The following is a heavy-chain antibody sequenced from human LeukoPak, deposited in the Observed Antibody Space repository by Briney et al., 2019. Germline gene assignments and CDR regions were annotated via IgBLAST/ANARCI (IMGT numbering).Heavy chain of an antibody. CDR2: ISYDGSNK. J-gene: IGHJ6*02. D-gene: IGHD1-26*01. CDR1: GFTFSSYA. Sequence: GRSLRLSCAASGFTFSSYAMHWVRRAPGRGLEWVAVISYDGSNKYYADSVKGRFTISRDNSKNTLYLQMNSLRAEDTAVYYCARDGNYYYGMDVWGQGTTVTVSS. CDR3: ARDGNYYYGMDV. V-gene: IGHV3-30*04.